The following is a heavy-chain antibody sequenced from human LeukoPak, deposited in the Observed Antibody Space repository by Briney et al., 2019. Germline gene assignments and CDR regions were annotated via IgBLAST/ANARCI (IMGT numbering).Heavy chain of an antibody. V-gene: IGHV3-30*18. D-gene: IGHD1-26*01. CDR1: GFTFTDYG. CDR3: AKDRLVVGTTAYDY. J-gene: IGHJ4*02. CDR2: ISFDGTNK. Sequence: GGSLRLSCAASGFTFTDYGMHWVRQAPGKGLEWVAVISFDGTNKFYTDSVKGRFTISRDNSKNTLYLQMNSLRAEDTALYYCAKDRLVVGTTAYDYWGQGTLVTVSS.